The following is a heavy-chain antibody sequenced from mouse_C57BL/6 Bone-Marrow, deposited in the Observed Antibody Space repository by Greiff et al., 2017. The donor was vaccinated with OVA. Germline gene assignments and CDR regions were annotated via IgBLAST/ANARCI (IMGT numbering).Heavy chain of an antibody. J-gene: IGHJ2*01. V-gene: IGHV1-72*01. CDR2: IDPNSGGT. Sequence: QVQLQQSGAELVKPGASVKLSCKASGYTFTSYCMHWVKQRPGRGLEWIGRIDPNSGGTKYNEKFKTKATLTEDKPSSTAYMQLSSVASEDSAVYYCARRNYYGSRLDYWGQGTTLTVSA. CDR1: GYTFTSYC. D-gene: IGHD1-1*01. CDR3: ARRNYYGSRLDY.